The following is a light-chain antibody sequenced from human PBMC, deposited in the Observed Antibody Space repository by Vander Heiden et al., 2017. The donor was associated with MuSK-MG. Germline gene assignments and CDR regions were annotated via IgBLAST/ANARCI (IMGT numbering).Light chain of an antibody. J-gene: IGLJ3*02. Sequence: QSVLTQAPSAYGTPGQRVTISCSGRNSNIGANYVHWYQKLPGLAPKLLIYSNDKRPSGVPDRISGSKSGTSASLAISGLRSEDEADYYCAAWDDSVNGWVFGGGTKLTVL. CDR1: NSNIGANY. V-gene: IGLV1-47*02. CDR2: SND. CDR3: AAWDDSVNGWV.